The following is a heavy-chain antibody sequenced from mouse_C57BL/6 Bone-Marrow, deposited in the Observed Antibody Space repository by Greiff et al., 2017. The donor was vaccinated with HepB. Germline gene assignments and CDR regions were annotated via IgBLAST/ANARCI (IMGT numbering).Heavy chain of an antibody. D-gene: IGHD2-3*01. CDR3: ARHGGGVDGSFDY. V-gene: IGHV5-6*01. J-gene: IGHJ2*01. CDR1: GFTFSSYG. Sequence: EVQVVESGGDLVKPGGSLKLSCAASGFTFSSYGMSWVRQTPDKRLEWVATISSGGSYTYYPDSVKGRFTISRDNAKNTLYLQMSSLKSEDTAMYYCARHGGGVDGSFDYWGQGTTLTVSS. CDR2: ISSGGSYT.